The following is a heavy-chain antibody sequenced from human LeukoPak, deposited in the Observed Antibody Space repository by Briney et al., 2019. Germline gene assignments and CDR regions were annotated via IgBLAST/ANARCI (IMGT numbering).Heavy chain of an antibody. Sequence: GGSLRLSCAASGFTFSSYEMNWVRQAPGKGLEWVSYISSSGSTKYYADSVKGRFTISRDNAKNSLYLQINSLRAEDTAVYYCARALSPLGYCSSTSCDAFDIWGQGTMVTVSS. CDR1: GFTFSSYE. J-gene: IGHJ3*02. D-gene: IGHD2-2*01. CDR3: ARALSPLGYCSSTSCDAFDI. V-gene: IGHV3-48*03. CDR2: ISSSGSTK.